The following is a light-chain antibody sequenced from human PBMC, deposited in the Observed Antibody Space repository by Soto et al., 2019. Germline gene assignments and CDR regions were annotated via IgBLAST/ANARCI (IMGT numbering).Light chain of an antibody. Sequence: DIVMTQSPLSLPVIPGEPASISCRSSQSLLHSNGYNYLDWYLQKPGQSPQLLIFLGSSRASGVPVRFSGSGSGTDFTLKISRVEAEDVGVYYCMQALEGITFGQGTRLEIK. CDR3: MQALEGIT. CDR1: QSLLHSNGYNY. CDR2: LGS. V-gene: IGKV2-28*01. J-gene: IGKJ5*01.